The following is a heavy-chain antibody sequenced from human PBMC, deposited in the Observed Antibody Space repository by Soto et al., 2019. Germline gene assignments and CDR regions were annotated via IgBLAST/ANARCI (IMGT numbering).Heavy chain of an antibody. CDR2: ISGSGGST. Sequence: EVQLLESGGGLVQPGGSLRLTCAASGFTFSSYGMSWVRQAPGKGLEWVSAISGSGGSTYYADSVRGRFTISRDNSKNTLYLQMNRLRAEDTAVYYCAKDGKPWLAPDYWGQGTLVTVSS. D-gene: IGHD6-19*01. CDR1: GFTFSSYG. J-gene: IGHJ4*02. V-gene: IGHV3-23*01. CDR3: AKDGKPWLAPDY.